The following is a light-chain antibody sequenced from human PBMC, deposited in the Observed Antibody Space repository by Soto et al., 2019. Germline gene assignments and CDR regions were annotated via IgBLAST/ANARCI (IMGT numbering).Light chain of an antibody. CDR3: QQRGNWPWT. V-gene: IGKV3-11*01. J-gene: IGKJ1*01. CDR1: QSVSSY. CDR2: DAS. Sequence: EIVLTQSPATLSLSPGERATLSCRASQSVSSYLAWYQQKPGQAPRLLIYDASNRATGIPGRFSGSGSGTDFTLPISSLEPEDFAVYYCQQRGNWPWTFGQGTRWIS.